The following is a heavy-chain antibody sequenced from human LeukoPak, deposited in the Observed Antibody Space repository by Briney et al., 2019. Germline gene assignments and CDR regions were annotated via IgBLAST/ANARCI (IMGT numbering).Heavy chain of an antibody. J-gene: IGHJ4*02. V-gene: IGHV3-21*01. CDR1: GFTFNTYS. CDR3: ARVRSPRYFDY. CDR2: IDSSGGCM. Sequence: GGSLRLSCEASGFTFNTYSMNWARQAPGKGLEWVSSIDSSGGCMFYADSVKGRFTISRDNAKNSLYLQMNSLGAEDTAVYYCARVRSPRYFDYWGQGTLVTVSS.